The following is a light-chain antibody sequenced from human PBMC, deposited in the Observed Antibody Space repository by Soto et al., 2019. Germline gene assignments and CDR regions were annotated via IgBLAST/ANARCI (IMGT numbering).Light chain of an antibody. CDR1: SSNIGSNT. J-gene: IGLJ1*01. CDR3: AAWDDSLDYV. Sequence: QSVLTQPPSASGTPGQRVTISCFGSSSNIGSNTVNWYQQLPGTAPKLLIYSNNQRPSGVPDRFSGSKSGTSASLAISGLQSEDEADYYCAAWDDSLDYVFGTGTKVTVL. CDR2: SNN. V-gene: IGLV1-44*01.